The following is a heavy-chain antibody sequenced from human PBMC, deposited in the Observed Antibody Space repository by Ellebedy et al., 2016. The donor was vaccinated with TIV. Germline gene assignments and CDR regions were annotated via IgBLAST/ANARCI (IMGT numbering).Heavy chain of an antibody. Sequence: GESLKISCAASGFTFSSYDMHWVRQVTGKGLEWVSGIGTAGDTHYSGSVKGRFTISRENGKNSLYLQMNSLKTEDTAVYYCTRVTHYDSSCSGFDYWGQGTLVTVSS. CDR2: IGTAGDT. CDR3: TRVTHYDSSCSGFDY. D-gene: IGHD3-22*01. CDR1: GFTFSSYD. J-gene: IGHJ4*02. V-gene: IGHV3-13*01.